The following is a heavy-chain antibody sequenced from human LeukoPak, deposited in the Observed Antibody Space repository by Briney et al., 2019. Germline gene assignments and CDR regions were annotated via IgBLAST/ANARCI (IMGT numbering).Heavy chain of an antibody. J-gene: IGHJ3*01. CDR2: ISSSGSVI. V-gene: IGHV3-48*03. CDR3: ARDQVGRGRVFDV. CDR1: GFTFSSYE. Sequence: QPGGSLRLSCAASGFTFSSYEMNWVRQAPGKGLEWVSCISSSGSVIYYADSVKGRFTTSRDNAKNSLNLQMNSLRAEDTAVYHCARDQVGRGRVFDVWGQGTKVTVSS. D-gene: IGHD2-15*01.